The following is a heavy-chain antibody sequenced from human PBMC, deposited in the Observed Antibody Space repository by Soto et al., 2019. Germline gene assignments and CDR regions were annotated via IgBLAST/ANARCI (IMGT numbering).Heavy chain of an antibody. Sequence: SETLSLTCAVYGGSFSGYYWSWIRQPPGKGLEWIGEINHSGSTNYNPSLKSRVTISVDTSKNQFSLKLSSVTAADTAVYYCARQRDSVLVVPANPPLLDCWGKGTTVNVAS. CDR3: ARQRDSVLVVPANPPLLDC. CDR1: GGSFSGYY. J-gene: IGHJ6*04. CDR2: INHSGST. V-gene: IGHV4-34*01. D-gene: IGHD2-15*01.